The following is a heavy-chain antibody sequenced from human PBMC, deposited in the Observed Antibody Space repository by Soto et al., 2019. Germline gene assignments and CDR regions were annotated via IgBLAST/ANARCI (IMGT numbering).Heavy chain of an antibody. D-gene: IGHD6-19*01. V-gene: IGHV3-23*01. J-gene: IGHJ6*02. CDR1: GFTFSSYA. CDR3: AKWGAIALASHDYFGMDV. Sequence: EVQLLESGGELVQPGGSLRLSCAASGFTFSSYAMSWVRQAPGKGLEWVSGIGGGGTDTYYAKSVRGRFTISRDNSDNTLYLQMNSLRDEDTAVYYCAKWGAIALASHDYFGMDVWGQGTTVAVSS. CDR2: IGGGGTDT.